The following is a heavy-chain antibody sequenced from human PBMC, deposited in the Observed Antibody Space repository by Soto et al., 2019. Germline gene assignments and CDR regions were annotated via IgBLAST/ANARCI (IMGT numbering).Heavy chain of an antibody. V-gene: IGHV4-39*01. CDR1: GDSITSDSYF. J-gene: IGHJ4*02. CDR2: IYYSGTT. CDR3: ARHFSVYYFDY. Sequence: SETLCLTCTVSGDSITSDSYFWSWIRQPPGKGLEWIGSIYYSGTTYYNPSLESRVTISVDRSKNQFSLKLSSVTAADTAVYYCARHFSVYYFDYWGQGALVT.